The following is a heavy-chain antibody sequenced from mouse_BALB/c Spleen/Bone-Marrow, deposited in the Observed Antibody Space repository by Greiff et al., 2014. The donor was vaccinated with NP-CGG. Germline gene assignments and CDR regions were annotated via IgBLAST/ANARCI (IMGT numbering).Heavy chain of an antibody. CDR1: GFTFSSFG. D-gene: IGHD2-4*01. CDR2: ISSGSSTI. Sequence: EVQLVESGGGLVQPGGSRKLSCAASGFTFSSFGMHWVRQVPEKGLEWVAYISSGSSTIYCADTVKGRFTISRDNPKNTLFLQMTSLRSEDTAMYYCARSPYDYAAMDYWGQGTSVTVSS. V-gene: IGHV5-17*02. J-gene: IGHJ4*01. CDR3: ARSPYDYAAMDY.